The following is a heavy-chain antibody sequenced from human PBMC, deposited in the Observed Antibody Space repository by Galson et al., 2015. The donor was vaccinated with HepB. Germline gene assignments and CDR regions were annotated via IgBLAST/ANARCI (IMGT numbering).Heavy chain of an antibody. J-gene: IGHJ4*02. CDR1: GYTFTGYY. CDR2: INPNSGGT. D-gene: IGHD6-19*01. V-gene: IGHV1-2*06. CDR3: ASSIAVAGTCDY. Sequence: SVKVSCKASGYTFTGYYMHWVRQAPGQGLEWMGRINPNSGGTNYAQKFQGRVTMTRDTSISIAYMELCRLRSDDTAVYYCASSIAVAGTCDYWGQGTLVTVSS.